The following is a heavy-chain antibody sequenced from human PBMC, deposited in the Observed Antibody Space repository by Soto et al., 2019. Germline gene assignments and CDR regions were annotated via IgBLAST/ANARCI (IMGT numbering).Heavy chain of an antibody. CDR2: ISSSSSYT. V-gene: IGHV3-11*06. D-gene: IGHD3-9*01. J-gene: IGHJ4*02. CDR3: ARSNYDILTGYYPYYFDY. CDR1: GFTFSDYY. Sequence: LRLSCAASGFTFSDYYMSWIRQAPGKGLEWVSYISSSSSYTNYADSVKGRFTISRDNAKNSLYLQMNSLRAEDTAVYYCARSNYDILTGYYPYYFDYWGQGTLVTVSS.